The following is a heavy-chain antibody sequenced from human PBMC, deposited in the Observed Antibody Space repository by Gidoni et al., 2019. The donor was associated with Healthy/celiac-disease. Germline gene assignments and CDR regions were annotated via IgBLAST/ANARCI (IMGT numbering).Heavy chain of an antibody. V-gene: IGHV3-7*01. CDR2: IKQDGSEK. Sequence: EVQLVESGGGLVQPGGSLRLSCAASGFTFSRYWMSWVRQAPGKGLEWVANIKQDGSEKYYVDSVKGRFTISRDNAKNSLYRQMNSLRAEDTAVYYCARVGRATLYYYYGMDVWGQGTTVTVSS. CDR3: ARVGRATLYYYYGMDV. CDR1: GFTFSRYW. J-gene: IGHJ6*02.